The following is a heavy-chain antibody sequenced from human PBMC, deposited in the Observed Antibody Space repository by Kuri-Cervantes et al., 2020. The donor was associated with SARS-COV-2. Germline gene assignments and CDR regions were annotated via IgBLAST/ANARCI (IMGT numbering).Heavy chain of an antibody. CDR2: IYYSGST. CDR1: GGSISSSSYY. V-gene: IGHV4-39*01. Sequence: SETLSLTCTVSGGSISSSSYYWGWIRQPPGKGLEWIGSIYYSGSTYYNPSLKSRVTISVDTSKNQFSLKLSSVTAADTAVYYCARVGVTMVRGVSYYFDYWGQGTLVTVSS. J-gene: IGHJ4*02. D-gene: IGHD3-10*01. CDR3: ARVGVTMVRGVSYYFDY.